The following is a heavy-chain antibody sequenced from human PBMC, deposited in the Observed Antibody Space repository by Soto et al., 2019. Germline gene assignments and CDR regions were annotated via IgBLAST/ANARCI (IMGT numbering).Heavy chain of an antibody. V-gene: IGHV3-30-3*01. CDR3: AREVGYDYVWGSDY. CDR2: ISYEGSNK. J-gene: IGHJ4*02. Sequence: QVQLVESGGGVVQLGRSLSLSGPPSGFPFSSYAMHWVRQAPGKGLEWGAVISYEGSNKYYADSVKGRFTISRDNSKNTLYLQMNSLRAEDTAVYYCAREVGYDYVWGSDYWGQGTLVTVSS. D-gene: IGHD3-16*01. CDR1: GFPFSSYA.